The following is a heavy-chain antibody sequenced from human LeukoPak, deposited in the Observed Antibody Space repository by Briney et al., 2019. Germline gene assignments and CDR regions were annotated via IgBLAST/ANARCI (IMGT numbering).Heavy chain of an antibody. D-gene: IGHD3-3*01. J-gene: IGHJ4*02. CDR1: GGSISSGDCY. CDR3: ARRYYDFWSGYYDY. CDR2: IYYSGST. V-gene: IGHV4-30-4*01. Sequence: SQTLSLTCTVSGGSISSGDCYWSWIRQPPGKGLEWIGYIYYSGSTYYNPSLKSRVTISVDTSKNQFSLKLSSVTAADTAVYYCARRYYDFWSGYYDYWGQGTLVTVSS.